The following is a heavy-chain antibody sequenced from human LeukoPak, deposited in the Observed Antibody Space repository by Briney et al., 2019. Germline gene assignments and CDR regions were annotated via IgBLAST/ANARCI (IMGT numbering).Heavy chain of an antibody. Sequence: GGSLRLSCAASGFTFSSFAMGWVRQAPGKGLEWVSIISDSGGRAYYADSVRGRFTISRDNSKNTLYLQMNSLRAEDTALYHCAKRLAAVGAVDYWGQGALVTVSS. CDR3: AKRLAAVGAVDY. J-gene: IGHJ4*02. D-gene: IGHD6-13*01. V-gene: IGHV3-23*01. CDR1: GFTFSSFA. CDR2: ISDSGGRA.